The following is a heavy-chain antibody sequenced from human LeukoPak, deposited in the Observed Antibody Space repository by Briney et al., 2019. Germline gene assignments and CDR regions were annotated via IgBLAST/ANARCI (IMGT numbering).Heavy chain of an antibody. CDR1: GGSFSGYY. D-gene: IGHD6-13*01. J-gene: IGHJ4*02. CDR3: ARRKGSSWSAYYFDY. CDR2: INHSGST. Sequence: SETLSLTCAVYGGSFSGYYWSWIRQPPGKGLEWIGEINHSGSTNYNPSLKSRVTISVDASKNQFSLKLSSVTAADTAVYYCARRKGSSWSAYYFDYWGQGTLVTVSS. V-gene: IGHV4-34*01.